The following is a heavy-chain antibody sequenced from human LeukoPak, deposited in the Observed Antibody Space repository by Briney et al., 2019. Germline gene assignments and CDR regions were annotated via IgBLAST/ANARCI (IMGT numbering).Heavy chain of an antibody. V-gene: IGHV1-24*01. D-gene: IGHD6-19*01. J-gene: IGHJ5*02. CDR2: FDPEDGET. Sequence: ASVNVSCKVSGYTLTELSMHWVRQAPGKGLEWMGGFDPEDGETIYAQKFQGRVTMTEDTSTDTAYMELSSLRSEDTAVYYCATVRSSGWYFLFDPWGQGTLVTVSS. CDR3: ATVRSSGWYFLFDP. CDR1: GYTLTELS.